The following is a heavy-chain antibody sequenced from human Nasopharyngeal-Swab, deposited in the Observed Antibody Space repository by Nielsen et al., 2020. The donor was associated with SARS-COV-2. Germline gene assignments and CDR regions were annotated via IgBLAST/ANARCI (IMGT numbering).Heavy chain of an antibody. V-gene: IGHV3-13*01. CDR2: IGTAGDT. Sequence: GESLKISCAASGFTFSSYDMHWVRQATGKGLEWVSAIGTAGDTYYPGSVKGRFTISRENAKNSLYLQMNSLRAGDTVVYYCARGHYDILTGYSYSYYYMDVWGKGTTVTVSS. CDR1: GFTFSSYD. J-gene: IGHJ6*03. CDR3: ARGHYDILTGYSYSYYYMDV. D-gene: IGHD3-9*01.